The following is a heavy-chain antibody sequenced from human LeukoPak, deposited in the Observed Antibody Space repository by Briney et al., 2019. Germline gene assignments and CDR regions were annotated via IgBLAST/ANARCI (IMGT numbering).Heavy chain of an antibody. CDR3: ASHYGLGPFDY. CDR1: GGSISSYY. CDR2: IYYSGST. J-gene: IGHJ4*02. D-gene: IGHD3-16*01. Sequence: SETLSLTCTVSGGSISSYYWSWIRQPPGKGLQWIGYIYYSGSTNYNPSLKSRVTVSVDTSKNQFSLKLSSVTAADTAVYYCASHYGLGPFDYWGQGTLVTVSS. V-gene: IGHV4-59*08.